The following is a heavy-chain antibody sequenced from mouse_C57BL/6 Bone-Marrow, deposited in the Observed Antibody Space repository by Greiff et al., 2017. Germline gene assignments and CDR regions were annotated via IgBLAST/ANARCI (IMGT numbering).Heavy chain of an antibody. V-gene: IGHV5-9-1*02. CDR2: ISSGGDYI. Sequence: EVKLVESGEGLVKPGGSLKLSCAASGFTFSSYAMSWVRKTPEKRLEWVAYISSGGDYIYSAATVQGRFTIYRDNARNTLYLQMSSLKSEDTAMDYCTRDRYYGSSPWFAYWGQGTLVTVSA. CDR3: TRDRYYGSSPWFAY. J-gene: IGHJ3*01. CDR1: GFTFSSYA. D-gene: IGHD1-1*01.